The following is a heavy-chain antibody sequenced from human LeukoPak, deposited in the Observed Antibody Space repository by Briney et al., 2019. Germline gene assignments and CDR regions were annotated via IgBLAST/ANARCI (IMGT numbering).Heavy chain of an antibody. Sequence: PSETLSLTCTVSGGSISSYYWSWIRQPPGKGLEWIGSFYYSGSTYYNPSLKSRVTISVDTSKNHFSLKLNSVTAADTAVYYCVIFAGYWGQGTLVTVSS. CDR3: VIFAGY. CDR1: GGSISSYY. CDR2: FYYSGST. V-gene: IGHV4-59*12. J-gene: IGHJ4*02.